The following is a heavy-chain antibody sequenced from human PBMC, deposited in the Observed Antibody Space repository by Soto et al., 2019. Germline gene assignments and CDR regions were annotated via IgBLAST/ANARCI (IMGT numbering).Heavy chain of an antibody. CDR3: ARDLGRDRSTVTTHWYFDL. CDR1: GGSISSSNW. D-gene: IGHD4-17*01. CDR2: IYHSGST. Sequence: QVQLQESGPGLVKPSGTLSLTCAVSGGSISSSNWWSWVRQPPGKGLEWIGEIYHSGSTNYNPSLKSRLTISVDKSKNEFPQKLSSVTAADTAVYYCARDLGRDRSTVTTHWYFDLWGRGTLVTVSS. J-gene: IGHJ2*01. V-gene: IGHV4-4*02.